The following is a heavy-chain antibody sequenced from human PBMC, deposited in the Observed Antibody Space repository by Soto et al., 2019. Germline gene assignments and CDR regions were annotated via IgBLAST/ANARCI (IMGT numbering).Heavy chain of an antibody. V-gene: IGHV1-18*01. J-gene: IGHJ4*02. CDR2: ISAYNGNT. D-gene: IGHD3-9*01. CDR1: GYTFTSYG. Sequence: RASVKVSCKASGYTFTSYGISWVRQAPGQGLEWMGWISAYNGNTNYAQKLQGRVTITRDTSASTAYMELSSLRSEDTAVYYCARDLSDPVLRYFAWLLPPSDYWGQGTLVTVSS. CDR3: ARDLSDPVLRYFAWLLPPSDY.